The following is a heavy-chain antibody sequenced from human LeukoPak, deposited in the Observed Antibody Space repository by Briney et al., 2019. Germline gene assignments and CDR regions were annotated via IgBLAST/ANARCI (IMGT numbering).Heavy chain of an antibody. CDR1: GGSIRNYY. Sequence: SETLSLTCSVSGGSIRNYYLSWIRPSPGKGLEWIGNVDKRGSTNYNPSFKSRVIVSSDTSRNEFSLKLNSVTAADTAIYYCARGGSSCYGCHDWFDPWGQGTRVTVSS. CDR2: VDKRGST. D-gene: IGHD2-2*01. CDR3: ARGGSSCYGCHDWFDP. J-gene: IGHJ5*02. V-gene: IGHV4-59*08.